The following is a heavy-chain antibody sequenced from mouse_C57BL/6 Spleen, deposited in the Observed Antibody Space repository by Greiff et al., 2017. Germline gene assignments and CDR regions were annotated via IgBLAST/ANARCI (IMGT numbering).Heavy chain of an antibody. Sequence: QVQLQQPGAELVKPGASVKMSCKASGYTFTSYWITWVKQRPGQGLEWIGDIYPGSGSTNYNEKFKSKATLTVDTSSSKAYMQLSSLTSEDAAVYYCARGGLRVRGDYWGQGTSVTVSS. CDR1: GYTFTSYW. V-gene: IGHV1-55*01. CDR3: ARGGLRVRGDY. CDR2: IYPGSGST. D-gene: IGHD3-2*02. J-gene: IGHJ4*01.